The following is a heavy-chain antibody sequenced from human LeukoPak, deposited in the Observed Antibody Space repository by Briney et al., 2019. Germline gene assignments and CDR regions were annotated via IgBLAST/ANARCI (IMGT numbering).Heavy chain of an antibody. CDR1: GFIFSDYW. CDR3: ARDWAVTPRYFDL. D-gene: IGHD4-17*01. J-gene: IGHJ2*01. Sequence: PGGSLRLSCATSGFIFSDYWMSWVRQAPGKGLEWVANIKQDGSETYYVDSVKGRFTISRDDAKNSLYLQMNSLRAEDTAVYYCARDWAVTPRYFDLWGRGTLVTVSS. V-gene: IGHV3-7*01. CDR2: IKQDGSET.